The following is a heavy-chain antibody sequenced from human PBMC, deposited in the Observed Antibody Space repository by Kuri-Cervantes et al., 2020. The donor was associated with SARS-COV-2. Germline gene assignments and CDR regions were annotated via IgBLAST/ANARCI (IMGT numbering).Heavy chain of an antibody. D-gene: IGHD6-13*01. Sequence: LSLTCTVSGGSISSSSYYWGWVRQAPGKGLEWVAVISYDGSNKYYADSVKGRFTISRDNSKNTLYLQMNSLRAEDTAVYYCARDRQLVKFDYWGQGTLVTVSS. CDR3: ARDRQLVKFDY. V-gene: IGHV3-30-3*01. CDR1: GGSISSSSYY. J-gene: IGHJ4*02. CDR2: ISYDGSNK.